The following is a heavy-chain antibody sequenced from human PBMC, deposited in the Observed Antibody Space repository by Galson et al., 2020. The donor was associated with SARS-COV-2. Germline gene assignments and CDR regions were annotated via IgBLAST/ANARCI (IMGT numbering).Heavy chain of an antibody. CDR3: ARDGYCSSTSCNSLDAFDI. V-gene: IGHV4-30-2*01. CDR2: IYHSGST. J-gene: IGHJ3*02. Sequence: SETLSLTCAVSGGSISSGGYSWSWIRQPPGKGLEWIGYIYHSGSTYYNPSLKSRVTISVDRSKNQFSLKLSSVTAADTAVYYCARDGYCSSTSCNSLDAFDIWGQGTMVTVSS. CDR1: GGSISSGGYS. D-gene: IGHD2-2*03.